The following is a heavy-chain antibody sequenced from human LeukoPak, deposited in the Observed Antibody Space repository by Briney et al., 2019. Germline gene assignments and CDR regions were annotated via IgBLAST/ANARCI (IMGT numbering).Heavy chain of an antibody. CDR3: ARQGSGNYLSPVNY. J-gene: IGHJ4*02. CDR1: GGSISSSSYY. D-gene: IGHD1-26*01. V-gene: IGHV4-39*01. CDR2: IYYSGST. Sequence: PSETLSLTCTVSGGSISSSSYYWGWIRRPPGKGLEWIGNIYYSGSTYYNPSLKSRVTISVDTSKNQFSLKLSSVTAADTAVYYCARQGSGNYLSPVNYWGQGTLVTVSS.